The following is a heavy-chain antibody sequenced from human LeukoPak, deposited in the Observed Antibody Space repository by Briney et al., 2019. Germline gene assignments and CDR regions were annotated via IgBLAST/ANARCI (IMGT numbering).Heavy chain of an antibody. CDR2: INPNSGGT. V-gene: IGHV1-2*02. CDR1: GYSFTDYY. J-gene: IGHJ5*02. Sequence: ASVKVSCKTSGYSFTDYYMHWVRQDPGQGLEWMGWINPNSGGTSTAQKFQGRITMTRDTSITTVYMEVSWLTSDDTAIYYCARADRLDGSPYLIGPWGQGTLVTVSS. CDR3: ARADRLDGSPYLIGP. D-gene: IGHD1-26*01.